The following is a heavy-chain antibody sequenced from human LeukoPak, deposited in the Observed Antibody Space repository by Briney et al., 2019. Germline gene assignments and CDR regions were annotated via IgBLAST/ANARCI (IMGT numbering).Heavy chain of an antibody. V-gene: IGHV3-7*03. CDR3: GRSMDV. CDR2: IKQDGSEK. CDR1: GFIFSSYW. D-gene: IGHD1-14*01. J-gene: IGHJ6*02. Sequence: GGSLRLSCAASGFIFSSYWMHWVRQAPGKGLEWVANIKQDGSEKYYVDSVKGRFTISRDNAKNSLYLQMNSLRAEDTAVYYCGRSMDVWGQGTTVTVSS.